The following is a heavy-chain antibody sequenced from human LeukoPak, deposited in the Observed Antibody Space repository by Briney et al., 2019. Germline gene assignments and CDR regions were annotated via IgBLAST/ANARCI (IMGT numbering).Heavy chain of an antibody. CDR3: TRELLYHYYEF. Sequence: PGGSLRPSCAAPGFTVGSHLMSWVRQAPGKGLEWVSVLYDDGTTKYPDSVKGRFTISRDNSKNTLYLQMDSLRTEDTAVYYCTRELLYHYYEFCGQGTLVTVSS. J-gene: IGHJ4*02. CDR1: GFTVGSHL. D-gene: IGHD3-3*01. CDR2: LYDDGTT. V-gene: IGHV3-53*01.